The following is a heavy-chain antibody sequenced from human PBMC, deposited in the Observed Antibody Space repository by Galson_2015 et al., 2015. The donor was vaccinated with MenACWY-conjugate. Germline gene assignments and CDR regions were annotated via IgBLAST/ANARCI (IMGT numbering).Heavy chain of an antibody. Sequence: SLRLSCAASGFTFSNAWMSWVRQAPGKGLEWVGRIKSKADGGTTDYAAPVKGRFTISRDDSKNTLYLQMNSLKTEDTAVYYCTNIAAAGPRLGTWYFDLWGRGTLVTVSS. V-gene: IGHV3-15*01. CDR3: TNIAAAGPRLGTWYFDL. CDR2: IKSKADGGTT. J-gene: IGHJ2*01. CDR1: GFTFSNAW. D-gene: IGHD6-13*01.